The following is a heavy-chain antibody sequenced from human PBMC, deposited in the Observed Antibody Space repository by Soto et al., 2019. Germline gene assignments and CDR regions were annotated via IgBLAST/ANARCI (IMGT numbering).Heavy chain of an antibody. J-gene: IGHJ4*02. CDR2: ISWNSDSI. D-gene: IGHD3-3*01. Sequence: EAQLVESGGGFVQPGRSLRLSCAGSGFIFDDFAIHWVRQAPGKGLEWVSGISWNSDSIGYADSVKGRFTISRDNAMNALYLQMNSLRVEDTALYYCTKVGGLYDFWSGPLHFDLWGQGTLVTVSS. V-gene: IGHV3-9*01. CDR1: GFIFDDFA. CDR3: TKVGGLYDFWSGPLHFDL.